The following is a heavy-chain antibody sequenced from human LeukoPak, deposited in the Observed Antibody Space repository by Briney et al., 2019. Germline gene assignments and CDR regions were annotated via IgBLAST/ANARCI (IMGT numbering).Heavy chain of an antibody. CDR3: TRDIVVVVAATGYYYYYGMDV. J-gene: IGHJ6*02. Sequence: GGSLRLSCTASGFTFCDYAMSWVRQAPGKGLEWVGFIRSKAYGGTTEYAASVKGRFTISGDDSKSIAYLQMNSLKTEDTAVYYCTRDIVVVVAATGYYYYYGMDVWGQGTTVTVSS. CDR2: IRSKAYGGTT. CDR1: GFTFCDYA. D-gene: IGHD2-15*01. V-gene: IGHV3-49*04.